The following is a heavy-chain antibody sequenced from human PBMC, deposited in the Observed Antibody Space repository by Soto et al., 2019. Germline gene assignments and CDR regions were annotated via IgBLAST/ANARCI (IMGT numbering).Heavy chain of an antibody. Sequence: QVQLQQWGAGLLKPSETLSLTCAVYGGSFIGYYWSWIRQPPGKGLEWIGEINHSGSTNYNPSLKSRVTISVDTSKNQFSLKLSSVTAADTAVYYCARRRDYGSYYYYYGMDVWGQGTTVTVSS. CDR3: ARRRDYGSYYYYYGMDV. CDR2: INHSGST. J-gene: IGHJ6*02. CDR1: GGSFIGYY. D-gene: IGHD4-17*01. V-gene: IGHV4-34*01.